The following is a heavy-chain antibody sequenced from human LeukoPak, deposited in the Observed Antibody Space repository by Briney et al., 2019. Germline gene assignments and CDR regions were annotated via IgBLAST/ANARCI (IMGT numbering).Heavy chain of an antibody. CDR2: INPNSGGT. V-gene: IGHV1-2*04. J-gene: IGHJ4*02. CDR1: GYTFTGYY. D-gene: IGHD3-22*01. Sequence: ASVKVSCKASGYTFTGYYMHWVRQAPGQGLEWMGWINPNSGGTNYAQKFQGWVTMTRDTSISTAYMELSRLRSDDTAVYYCARDTRGRYYYDSSGYSGIGYWGQGTLVTVSS. CDR3: ARDTRGRYYYDSSGYSGIGY.